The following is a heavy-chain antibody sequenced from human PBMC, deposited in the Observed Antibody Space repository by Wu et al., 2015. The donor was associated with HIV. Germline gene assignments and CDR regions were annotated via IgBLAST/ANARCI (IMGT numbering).Heavy chain of an antibody. CDR2: INPKNGVT. J-gene: IGHJ4*02. Sequence: QVQLVQSATEVKKSGASVKVSCKASGYTFTSYGVSWVRQAPGQGLEWMGWINPKNGVTKYTQKFQGWVTLTRDTSISTAYMEVNALGSDDTAVFYCSSEHGHWGQGTLVTVSS. V-gene: IGHV1-2*04. CDR1: GYTFTSYG. CDR3: SSEHGH. D-gene: IGHD5-24*01.